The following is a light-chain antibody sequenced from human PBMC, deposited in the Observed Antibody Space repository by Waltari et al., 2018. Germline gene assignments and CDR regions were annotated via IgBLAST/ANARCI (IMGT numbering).Light chain of an antibody. CDR1: QSISSH. CDR2: GAF. CDR3: QQSHTTPYS. Sequence: DFQMTQSQSSLSASVGARAPITCRATQSISSHLNWYQHKAGEAPKLLIYGAFDLESGVPRRFSGSASGTEFTLTITGLQPEDFATYYCQQSHTTPYSFGQGTKLEMK. V-gene: IGKV1-39*01. J-gene: IGKJ2*01.